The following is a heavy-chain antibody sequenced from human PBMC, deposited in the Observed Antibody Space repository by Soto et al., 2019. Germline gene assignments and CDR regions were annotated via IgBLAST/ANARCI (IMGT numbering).Heavy chain of an antibody. CDR2: INPNSGGT. CDR3: ARTPAAMIDWFDP. D-gene: IGHD2-2*01. V-gene: IGHV1-2*04. Sequence: ASVKVSCKASGYTFTGYYMHWVRQAPGQGLEWMGWINPNSGGTNYAQKFQGWVTMTRDTSISTAYMELSRLRSDDTAVYYCARTPAAMIDWFDPWGQGTLVTVSS. CDR1: GYTFTGYY. J-gene: IGHJ5*02.